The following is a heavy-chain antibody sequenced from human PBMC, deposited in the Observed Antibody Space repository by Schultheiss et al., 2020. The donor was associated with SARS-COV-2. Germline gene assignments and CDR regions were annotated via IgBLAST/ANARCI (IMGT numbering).Heavy chain of an antibody. CDR1: GYSISSGYY. CDR3: ARGNPRQQWQIDY. J-gene: IGHJ4*02. V-gene: IGHV4-38-2*01. Sequence: SETLSLTCGVSGYSISSGYYWGWIRQPPGKGLEWIGSIYHSGSTYYNPSLKSRVTISVDKSKNQFSLKLSSVTAADTAVYYCARGNPRQQWQIDYWGQGTLVTVSS. D-gene: IGHD6-19*01. CDR2: IYHSGST.